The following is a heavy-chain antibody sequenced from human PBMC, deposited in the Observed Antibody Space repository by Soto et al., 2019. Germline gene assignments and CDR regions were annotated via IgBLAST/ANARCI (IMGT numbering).Heavy chain of an antibody. CDR3: ARGGHFYGMDV. D-gene: IGHD3-16*01. CDR2: IYYSGAT. CDR1: GGSITSYY. Sequence: QVQLQQSGPGLVKPSETLSLTCTVSGGSITSYYWSWIRQPPGKGLEWIGYIYYSGATNYNSSLKSRVTISVDTSKNQCSLKLSSVTAADTAVYYCARGGHFYGMDVWGQGTTVTVSS. V-gene: IGHV4-59*01. J-gene: IGHJ6*02.